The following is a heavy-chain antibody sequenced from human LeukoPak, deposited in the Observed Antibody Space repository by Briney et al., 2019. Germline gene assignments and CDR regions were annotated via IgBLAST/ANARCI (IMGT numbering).Heavy chain of an antibody. CDR2: IHYSGST. J-gene: IGHJ4*02. CDR3: ARWYSSGWAFDY. CDR1: GGTISSYY. Sequence: KASETLSLTCTVSGGTISSYYWNWIRQPPGKELEWIGYIHYSGSTKYNPSLKSRVTISVDTSKNQFSLKLSSVTAADTAVYYCARWYSSGWAFDYWGQGTLVTVSS. V-gene: IGHV4-59*08. D-gene: IGHD6-19*01.